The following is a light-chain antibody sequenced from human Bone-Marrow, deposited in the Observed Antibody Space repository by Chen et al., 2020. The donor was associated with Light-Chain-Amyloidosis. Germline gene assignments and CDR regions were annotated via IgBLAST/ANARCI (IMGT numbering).Light chain of an antibody. CDR2: DDS. CDR3: QVWDRSSDRPV. J-gene: IGLJ3*02. V-gene: IGLV3-21*02. Sequence: SYALTQPTSASGARGQTSPMARGGNNIGSTSGHWYQQTPGQAPLLVVYDDSDRPSGIPERLSGSNSGNTATLTISRVEAGDEADYYCQVWDRSSDRPVFGGGTKLTVL. CDR1: NIGSTS.